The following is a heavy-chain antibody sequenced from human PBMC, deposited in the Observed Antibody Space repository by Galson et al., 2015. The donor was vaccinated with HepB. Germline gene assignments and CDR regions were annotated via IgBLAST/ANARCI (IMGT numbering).Heavy chain of an antibody. D-gene: IGHD1-26*01. Sequence: SLRLSCAASGFTFSSYAMNWVRQAPGKGLEWVSYISSSSSTIYYADSVKGRFTISRDNAKNSLYLQMNSLRDEDTAVYYCARVFRGWELPGYYFDYWGQGTLVTVSS. J-gene: IGHJ4*02. CDR3: ARVFRGWELPGYYFDY. CDR2: ISSSSSTI. V-gene: IGHV3-48*02. CDR1: GFTFSSYA.